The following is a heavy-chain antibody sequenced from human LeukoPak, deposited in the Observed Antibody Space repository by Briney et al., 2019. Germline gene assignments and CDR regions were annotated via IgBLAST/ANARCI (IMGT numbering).Heavy chain of an antibody. J-gene: IGHJ5*02. D-gene: IGHD1-26*01. CDR3: ARDNSVGDNAWWFDP. CDR2: INPTGGST. V-gene: IGHV1-46*01. Sequence: ASVKVSCKASGYTFTGHYIHWVRQAPGQGLEWMGLINPTGGSTGYGQKFQGRVTMTRDMSTSTDYMELSSLRSEDTAIYYCARDNSVGDNAWWFDPWGQGTLVTVSS. CDR1: GYTFTGHY.